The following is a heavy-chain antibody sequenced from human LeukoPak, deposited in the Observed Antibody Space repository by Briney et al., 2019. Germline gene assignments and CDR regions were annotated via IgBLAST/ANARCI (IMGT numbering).Heavy chain of an antibody. D-gene: IGHD2-21*02. V-gene: IGHV3-30*03. J-gene: IGHJ4*02. Sequence: PGGSLRLSCSASGFTFTSYGMHWVRQAPGKGLEWVAVISYDGVTNYYADSVKGRFTISRDNSKNTVDLQMNGLGAEDTAVYYCARGDHCGGDCYNFDKWGQGTPVTVSS. CDR2: ISYDGVTN. CDR3: ARGDHCGGDCYNFDK. CDR1: GFTFTSYG.